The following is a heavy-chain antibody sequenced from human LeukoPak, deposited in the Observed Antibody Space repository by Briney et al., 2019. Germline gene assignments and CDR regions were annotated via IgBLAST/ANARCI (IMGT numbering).Heavy chain of an antibody. Sequence: GGSLRLSCAASGFPFNTYWMTWVRQAPGKGLEWVANIKEDGSEEHYVDSVKGRFTISRDNSKNTLYLQMNSLRAEDTAVYYCARVMRMLRGEWNGFDIWGQGTMVTVSS. V-gene: IGHV3-7*01. CDR3: ARVMRMLRGEWNGFDI. J-gene: IGHJ3*02. CDR1: GFPFNTYW. D-gene: IGHD3-10*01. CDR2: IKEDGSEE.